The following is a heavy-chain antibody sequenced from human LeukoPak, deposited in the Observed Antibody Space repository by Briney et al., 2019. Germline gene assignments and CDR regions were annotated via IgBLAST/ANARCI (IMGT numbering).Heavy chain of an antibody. J-gene: IGHJ4*02. V-gene: IGHV3-23*01. CDR2: ISGSGGST. CDR1: GFTFSSYS. Sequence: GGSLRLSCAASGFTFSSYSMNWVRQAPGKGLEWVSAISGSGGSTYYADSVKGRFTISRDNSKNTLYLQMNSLRAEDTAVYYCANVQQLVPENYWGQGTLVTVSS. CDR3: ANVQQLVPENY. D-gene: IGHD6-13*01.